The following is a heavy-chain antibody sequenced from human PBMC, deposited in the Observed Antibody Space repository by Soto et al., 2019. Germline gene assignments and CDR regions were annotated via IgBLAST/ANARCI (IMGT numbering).Heavy chain of an antibody. CDR2: IHGGGGAT. J-gene: IGHJ2*01. CDR1: GFTFSAYA. D-gene: IGHD1-1*01. Sequence: EVQLLESGGGLVQPGGSLRLSCAASGFTFSAYAMGWVPQAPGKGLEWASNIHGGGGATHYAASVKGRLTISRDDSKNTLYAQMNSLRAEDTAVYYCAKFEGHPLEYWYLDFWGRGTLVTVSS. CDR3: AKFEGHPLEYWYLDF. V-gene: IGHV3-23*01.